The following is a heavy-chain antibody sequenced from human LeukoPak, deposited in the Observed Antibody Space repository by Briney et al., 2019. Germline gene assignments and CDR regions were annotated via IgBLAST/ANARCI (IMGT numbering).Heavy chain of an antibody. Sequence: GASVKVSCKASGGTFSSYAISWVRQAPGQGLEWMGGIIPIFGTANYAQKFQGRVTITADESTSTAYMELSSLRSEDTAVYYCARTSFIAARPEWFDPWGQGTLVTVSS. CDR2: IIPIFGTA. D-gene: IGHD6-6*01. CDR1: GGTFSSYA. CDR3: ARTSFIAARPEWFDP. V-gene: IGHV1-69*13. J-gene: IGHJ5*02.